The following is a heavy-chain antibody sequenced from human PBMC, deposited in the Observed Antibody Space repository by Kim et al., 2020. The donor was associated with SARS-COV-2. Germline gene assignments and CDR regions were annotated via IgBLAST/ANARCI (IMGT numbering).Heavy chain of an antibody. CDR1: GYTFTGYY. CDR3: ARGGRYFDWLLSYYFDY. V-gene: IGHV1-2*06. D-gene: IGHD3-9*01. CDR2: INHNSGGT. Sequence: ASVKVSCKASGYTFTGYYMHWVRQAPGQGLEWMGRINHNSGGTNYAQKFQGRVTMTRDTSISTAYMELSRLRSDDTAVYYCARGGRYFDWLLSYYFDYWGQGTLVTVSS. J-gene: IGHJ4*02.